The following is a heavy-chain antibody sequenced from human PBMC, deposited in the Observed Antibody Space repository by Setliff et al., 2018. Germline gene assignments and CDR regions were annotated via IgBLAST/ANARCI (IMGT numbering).Heavy chain of an antibody. J-gene: IGHJ4*02. V-gene: IGHV3-66*01. CDR1: GITFSNYA. CDR2: AYSGGST. CDR3: ARDGGDY. Sequence: PGGSLRLSCAASGITFSNYAMSWVRQAPGKGLECVSVAYSGGSTYYADSVKGRFTISRDNSKNTVYLQMNSLRAEDTAAYYCARDGGDYWGQGTLVTVS.